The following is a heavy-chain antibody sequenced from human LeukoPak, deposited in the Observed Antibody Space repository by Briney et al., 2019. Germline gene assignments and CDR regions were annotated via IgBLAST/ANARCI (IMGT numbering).Heavy chain of an antibody. CDR3: AIRLIGNWFDP. CDR2: ISAYNGNT. D-gene: IGHD3-16*02. CDR1: GYTFSSYG. Sequence: ASVKVSCKASGYTFSSYGITWVRQAPGQGLEWMGWISAYNGNTNYAPKVQGRVTMTTDTSTSTAYMELRSLTSDDTAVYYCAIRLIGNWFDPWGQGTLVTVSS. V-gene: IGHV1-18*01. J-gene: IGHJ5*02.